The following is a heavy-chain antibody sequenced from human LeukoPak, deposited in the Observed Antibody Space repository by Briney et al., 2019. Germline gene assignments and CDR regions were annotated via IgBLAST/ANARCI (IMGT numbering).Heavy chain of an antibody. V-gene: IGHV4-4*07. J-gene: IGHJ4*02. Sequence: PSETLSLTCIVSGGSISSYYWSWIRQPAGKGLEWIGRIYSSGNTNYNPSLKSRVTISVDKSKNQFSLKLSSVTAADTAVYYCARSGPRAVAGVDYWGQGTLVTVSS. D-gene: IGHD6-19*01. CDR1: GGSISSYY. CDR3: ARSGPRAVAGVDY. CDR2: IYSSGNT.